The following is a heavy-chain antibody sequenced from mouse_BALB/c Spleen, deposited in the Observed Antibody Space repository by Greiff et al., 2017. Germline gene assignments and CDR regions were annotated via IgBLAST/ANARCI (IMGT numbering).Heavy chain of an antibody. Sequence: EVKLVESGGGLVKLGGSLKLSCAASGFTFSSYYMSWVRQTPEKRLELVAAINSNGGSTYYPDTVKGRFTISRDNAKNTLYLQMSSLKSEDTALYYCARQSTVRAMDYWGQGTSVTVSS. CDR3: ARQSTVRAMDY. CDR1: GFTFSSYY. J-gene: IGHJ4*01. CDR2: INSNGGST. V-gene: IGHV5-6-2*01. D-gene: IGHD1-1*01.